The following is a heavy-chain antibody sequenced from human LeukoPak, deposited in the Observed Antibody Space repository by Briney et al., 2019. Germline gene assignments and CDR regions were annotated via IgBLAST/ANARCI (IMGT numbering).Heavy chain of an antibody. CDR2: ISGIGDFT. V-gene: IGHV3-23*01. D-gene: IGHD5-12*01. J-gene: IGHJ4*02. Sequence: GGSLRLSCAASGFTFSSYAMSWVRQAPGKGLEWVSGISGIGDFTYNADSVKGRFTISRDNSKNTLYLQMNSLRAEDTAVYYCAESGFSGALDHWGQGTPVTVSS. CDR3: AESGFSGALDH. CDR1: GFTFSSYA.